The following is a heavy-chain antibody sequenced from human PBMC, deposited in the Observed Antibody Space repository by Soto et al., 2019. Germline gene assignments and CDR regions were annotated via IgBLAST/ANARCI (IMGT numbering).Heavy chain of an antibody. V-gene: IGHV3-7*01. CDR3: ARDPSGYGDFLTGGAFDI. CDR2: IKQDGSEK. J-gene: IGHJ3*02. D-gene: IGHD4-17*01. Sequence: GESLKISCAASGFTFSSYWMSWVRQAPGKGLEWVANIKQDGSEKYYVDSVKGRFTISRDNAKNSLYLQMNSLRAEDTAVYYCARDPSGYGDFLTGGAFDIWGQGTMVTVSS. CDR1: GFTFSSYW.